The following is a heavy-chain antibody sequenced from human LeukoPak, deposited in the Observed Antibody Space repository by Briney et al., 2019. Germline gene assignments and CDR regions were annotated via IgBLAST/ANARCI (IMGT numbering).Heavy chain of an antibody. Sequence: GGSLRLSXAASGFTFSSYGMHWVRQAPGKGLEWVAFIRYDGSNKYYADSVKGRFTISRDNSKNTLYLQMNSLRAEDTAVYYCAKDRILYCSSTSCYEFDYWGQGTLVTVSS. V-gene: IGHV3-30*02. CDR2: IRYDGSNK. CDR1: GFTFSSYG. J-gene: IGHJ4*02. D-gene: IGHD2-2*01. CDR3: AKDRILYCSSTSCYEFDY.